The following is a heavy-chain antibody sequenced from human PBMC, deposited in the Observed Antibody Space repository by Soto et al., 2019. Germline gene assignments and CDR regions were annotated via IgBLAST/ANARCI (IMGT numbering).Heavy chain of an antibody. CDR3: AQTNHYDSSGYPYYFDY. D-gene: IGHD3-22*01. CDR2: IYWDDDK. J-gene: IGHJ4*02. Sequence: QITLKESGPTLVKPTQTLTLTCTFSGFSLSTSGVGVGWIRQPPGKALEWLALIYWDDDKRYSPSLKSRLTITKDTSKNQVVLTMTNMDHVDTATYYCAQTNHYDSSGYPYYFDYWGQGTLVTVSS. V-gene: IGHV2-5*02. CDR1: GFSLSTSGVG.